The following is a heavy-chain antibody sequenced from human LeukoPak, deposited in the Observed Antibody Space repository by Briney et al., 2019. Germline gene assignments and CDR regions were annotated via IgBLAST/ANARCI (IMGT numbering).Heavy chain of an antibody. J-gene: IGHJ5*02. D-gene: IGHD3-22*01. CDR2: INPSGGST. CDR1: GYTFTSYY. CDR3: ARDRYDSSGYYSKGFDP. Sequence: ASVNVSCKASGYTFTSYYMHWVRQAPGQGLEWMGIINPSGGSTSYAQKFQGRVTMTRDTSTSTVYMELSSLRSEDTAVYYCARDRYDSSGYYSKGFDPWGQGTLVTVSS. V-gene: IGHV1-46*01.